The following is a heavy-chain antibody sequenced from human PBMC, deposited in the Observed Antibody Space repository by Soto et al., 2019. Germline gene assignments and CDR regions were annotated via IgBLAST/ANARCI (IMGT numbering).Heavy chain of an antibody. CDR1: AGSISSFY. V-gene: IGHV4-59*08. D-gene: IGHD2-2*01. J-gene: IGHJ5*02. Sequence: PSGTLSLTCTVSAGSISSFYWSWIRPPPGKGLEWIGYIYYSGSTNYIPSLKSRVTISVDTSKNQFSLKLSSVTAADTAVYYCARGSRWPHGRFDPWGQGTLVNVSS. CDR3: ARGSRWPHGRFDP. CDR2: IYYSGST.